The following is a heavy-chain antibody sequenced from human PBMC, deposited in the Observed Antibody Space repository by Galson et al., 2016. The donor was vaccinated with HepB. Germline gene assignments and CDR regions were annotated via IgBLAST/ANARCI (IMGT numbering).Heavy chain of an antibody. CDR1: GFTFSTYA. Sequence: SLRLSCAASGFTFSTYAMHWVRQAPGKGLEWEAVILSDGSHKYYADSVKGRFTISRDNSRNTLWLQMSTLRPEDTALYYCARPYCITTSCYLASPFDYWGQGTLVAVTS. V-gene: IGHV3-30*04. CDR3: ARPYCITTSCYLASPFDY. D-gene: IGHD2-2*01. CDR2: ILSDGSHK. J-gene: IGHJ4*02.